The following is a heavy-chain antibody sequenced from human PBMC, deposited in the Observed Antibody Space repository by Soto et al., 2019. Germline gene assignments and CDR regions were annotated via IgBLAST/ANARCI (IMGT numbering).Heavy chain of an antibody. CDR2: INSDGSSA. Sequence: GGSLRLSCAASGFTFSTYWMHWIRQAPGKGLVWVARINSDGSSAAYADSVKGRFTFSRDNAKNTLYLEMNTLTAEDTAVYYCARDRGYSGYDFWGRGTLVTVSS. V-gene: IGHV3-74*03. J-gene: IGHJ4*02. D-gene: IGHD5-12*01. CDR1: GFTFSTYW. CDR3: ARDRGYSGYDF.